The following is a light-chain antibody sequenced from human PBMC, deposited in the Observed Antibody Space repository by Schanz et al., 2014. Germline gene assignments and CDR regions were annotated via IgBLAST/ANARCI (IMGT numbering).Light chain of an antibody. Sequence: EIVLTQSPATLSLSPGERATLSCRASRSIASTYLAWFQEKPGQAPRLLIYGASTRATDIPDRFSGSGSGTDFTLPITRLEPEDFAVYYCQKYGSSPITFGPGTKVDI. J-gene: IGKJ3*01. CDR3: QKYGSSPIT. V-gene: IGKV3-20*01. CDR2: GAS. CDR1: RSIASTY.